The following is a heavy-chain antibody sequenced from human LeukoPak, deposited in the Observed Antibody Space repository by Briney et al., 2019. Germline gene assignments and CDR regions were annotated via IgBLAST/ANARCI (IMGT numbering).Heavy chain of an antibody. Sequence: SETLSLTCTVSGGSISSGGYYWSWIRQHPGKGLEWIGYIYYSGSTYYNPSLKSRVTISVDTSKNQFSLKLTSVTAAATAVYYCARVRNYVYVWGSYRTLDAFDIWGQGTMVTVSS. V-gene: IGHV4-31*03. J-gene: IGHJ3*02. CDR2: IYYSGST. D-gene: IGHD3-16*02. CDR1: GGSISSGGYY. CDR3: ARVRNYVYVWGSYRTLDAFDI.